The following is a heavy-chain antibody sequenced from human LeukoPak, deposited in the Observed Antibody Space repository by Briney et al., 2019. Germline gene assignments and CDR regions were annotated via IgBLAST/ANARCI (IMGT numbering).Heavy chain of an antibody. CDR2: INTNTGNP. CDR3: ARDKSSSLFD. D-gene: IGHD6-13*01. V-gene: IGHV7-4-1*02. CDR1: GYTFTGYY. Sequence: ASVKVSCKASGYTFTGYYMHWVRQAPGQGLEWMGWINTNTGNPTYAQGFTGRFVFSLDTSVSTAYLQISSLKAEDTAVYYCARDKSSSLFDWGQGTLVTVSS. J-gene: IGHJ4*02.